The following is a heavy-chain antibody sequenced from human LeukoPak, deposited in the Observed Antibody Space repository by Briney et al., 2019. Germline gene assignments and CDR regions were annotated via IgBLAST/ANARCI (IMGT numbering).Heavy chain of an antibody. CDR1: GFTFSSYG. D-gene: IGHD6-19*01. V-gene: IGHV3-30*03. CDR3: AREMLAAVAAQS. Sequence: GGSLRLSCAASGFTFSSYGMHWVRQAPGKGLGWVAVISYDGSNKYYADSVKGRFTISRDNSKNTLYLQMNSLRAEDTAVYYCAREMLAAVAAQSWGQGTRVTVSS. J-gene: IGHJ5*02. CDR2: ISYDGSNK.